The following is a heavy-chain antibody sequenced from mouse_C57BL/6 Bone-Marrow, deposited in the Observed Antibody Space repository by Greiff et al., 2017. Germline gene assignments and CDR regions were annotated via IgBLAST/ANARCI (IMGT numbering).Heavy chain of an antibody. J-gene: IGHJ1*03. CDR1: GYTFTSYD. CDR2: IYPRDGST. CDR3: ARLEFDGSSGDWYCDV. Sequence: QVQLQQSGPELVKPGASVKLSCKASGYTFTSYDINWVKQRPGQGLEWIGWIYPRDGSTKYNEKFKGKATLTVDTSSSTADMELHSLTSEDSAVYFCARLEFDGSSGDWYCDVWGTGTTVTVSS. D-gene: IGHD1-1*01. V-gene: IGHV1-85*01.